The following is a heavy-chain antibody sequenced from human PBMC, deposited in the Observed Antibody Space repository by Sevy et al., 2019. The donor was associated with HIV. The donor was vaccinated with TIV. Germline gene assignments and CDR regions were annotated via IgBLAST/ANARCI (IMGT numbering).Heavy chain of an antibody. CDR3: IRRYAFCSPNEDHSFHL. CDR1: GLTLSDSA. CDR2: IRSKVNNYAS. V-gene: IGHV3-73*01. Sequence: GGSLRLSCAASGLTLSDSAIHWVRQASGKGLEWVARIRSKVNNYASAYGASVEGRCTISRDDAKNTAYLQISRLKTEDTAVYYCIRRYAFCSPNEDHSFHLWGQGTMVTVSS. D-gene: IGHD3-3*01. J-gene: IGHJ3*01.